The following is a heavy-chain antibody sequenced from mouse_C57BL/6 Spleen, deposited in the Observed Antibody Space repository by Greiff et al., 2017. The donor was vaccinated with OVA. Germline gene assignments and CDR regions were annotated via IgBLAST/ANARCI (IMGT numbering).Heavy chain of an antibody. J-gene: IGHJ4*01. CDR1: GFTFSSYG. V-gene: IGHV5-6*01. CDR3: ARRGGNYDGYAMDY. D-gene: IGHD2-1*01. CDR2: ISSGGSYT. Sequence: EVQGVESGGDLVKPGGSLKLSCAASGFTFSSYGMSWVRQTPDKRLEWVATISSGGSYTYYPDSVKGRVTISRDNAKNTLYQQMSRLKSEDTAMDYCARRGGNYDGYAMDYWSQGTSVTVSS.